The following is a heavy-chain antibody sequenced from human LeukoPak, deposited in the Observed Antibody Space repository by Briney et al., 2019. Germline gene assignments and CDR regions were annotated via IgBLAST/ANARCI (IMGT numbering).Heavy chain of an antibody. CDR2: ISAYNGNT. D-gene: IGHD2-2*01. Sequence: GASVKVSCKASGYTFTSYGISWVRQAPGQGLEWMGWISAYNGNTNYAQKLQGRVTMTTDTSTSTAYMELRSLRSDDTAVYYCARAPRAAAMFGNAFDIWGRGTMVPVSS. J-gene: IGHJ3*02. CDR3: ARAPRAAAMFGNAFDI. V-gene: IGHV1-18*01. CDR1: GYTFTSYG.